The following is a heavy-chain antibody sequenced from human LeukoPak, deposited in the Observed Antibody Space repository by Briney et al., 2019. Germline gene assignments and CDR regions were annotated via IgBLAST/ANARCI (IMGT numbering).Heavy chain of an antibody. J-gene: IGHJ4*02. D-gene: IGHD3-10*01. CDR3: ARGRYYGSGSVY. CDR1: GGSFSGYY. CDR2: INHSGST. Sequence: PSETLSLTCAVYGGSFSGYYWSWIRQPPGKGPEWIGEINHSGSTNYNPSPKSRVTISVDTSKNQFSLKLSSVTAADTAVYYCARGRYYGSGSVYWGQGTLVTVSS. V-gene: IGHV4-34*01.